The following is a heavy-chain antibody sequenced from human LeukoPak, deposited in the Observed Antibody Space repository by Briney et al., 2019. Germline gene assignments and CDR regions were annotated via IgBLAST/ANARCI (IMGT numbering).Heavy chain of an antibody. J-gene: IGHJ4*02. CDR2: IYYSGST. CDR1: GGSISSYY. CDR3: ARSPGCGGDCTFFDY. Sequence: SETLSLTCTVSGGSISSYYWSWIRQPPGKGLEWIGYIYYSGSTNYNPSLKSRVTIPVGTSKNQFSLKLSSVTAADTAVYYCARSPGCGGDCTFFDYWGQGTLVTVSS. V-gene: IGHV4-59*08. D-gene: IGHD2-21*02.